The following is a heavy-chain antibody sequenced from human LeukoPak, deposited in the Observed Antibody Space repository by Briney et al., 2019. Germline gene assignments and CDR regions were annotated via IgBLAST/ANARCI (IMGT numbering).Heavy chain of an antibody. CDR3: ARQSGLDYDYVWESYRGVYYFDY. CDR2: IYYSGST. J-gene: IGHJ4*02. D-gene: IGHD3-16*01. Sequence: PSETLSLTCTVSGGSISSSSYYWGWIRQPPGKGLEWIGSIYYSGSTYYNPSLKSRVTISVDTSKNQFSLKLSSVTAADTAVYYCARQSGLDYDYVWESYRGVYYFDYWGQGTLVTVSS. V-gene: IGHV4-39*01. CDR1: GGSISSSSYY.